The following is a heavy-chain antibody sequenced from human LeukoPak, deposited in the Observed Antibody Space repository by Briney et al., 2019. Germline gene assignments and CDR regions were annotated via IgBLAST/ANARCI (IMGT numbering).Heavy chain of an antibody. CDR2: ISSSSSTI. V-gene: IGHV3-48*04. J-gene: IGHJ6*02. Sequence: GGSLRLSCAASGFTFSSYSMNWVRQAPGKGLEWVSYISSSSSTIYYADSVKGRFTISRDNAKNSLYLQMNSLRAEDTAVYYCARDGTLWFKAPTDYGMDVWGQGTTVTVSS. CDR3: ARDGTLWFKAPTDYGMDV. CDR1: GFTFSSYS. D-gene: IGHD3-10*01.